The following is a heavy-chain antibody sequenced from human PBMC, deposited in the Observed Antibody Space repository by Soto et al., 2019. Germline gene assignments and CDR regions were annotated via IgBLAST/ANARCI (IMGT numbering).Heavy chain of an antibody. J-gene: IGHJ4*02. D-gene: IGHD3-16*01. CDR2: ISSSSSTI. CDR3: ARDGGCLLDY. Sequence: EVQLVESGGGLVQPGGSLRLSCAAFGFTFSSYSMNWVRQAPGKGLEWVSYISSSSSTISYADSVKGLFTRSKDNAKASLYLQMNSLRDEDTAVYECARDGGCLLDYWGQGTLVTFSS. V-gene: IGHV3-48*02. CDR1: GFTFSSYS.